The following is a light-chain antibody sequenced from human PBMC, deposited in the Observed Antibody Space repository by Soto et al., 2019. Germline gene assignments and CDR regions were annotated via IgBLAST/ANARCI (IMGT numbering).Light chain of an antibody. Sequence: QSVLTQPASVSGSPGQSSTISWTGNHREVVSYNLVSWYQQHPGKAPKVIIYEVSERPSGVSDRFSGSKSGNTASLMISGLQAEDEADYYCCSYAGSTTQTYVFGSGTKVTVL. CDR2: EVS. V-gene: IGLV2-23*02. CDR1: HREVVSYNL. CDR3: CSYAGSTTQTYV. J-gene: IGLJ1*01.